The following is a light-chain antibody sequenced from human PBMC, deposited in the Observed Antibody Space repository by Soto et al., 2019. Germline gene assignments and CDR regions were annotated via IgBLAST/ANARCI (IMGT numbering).Light chain of an antibody. J-gene: IGKJ1*01. V-gene: IGKV3D-20*02. Sequence: EMVLTQSPGTLSLSPGERATLSFRASQSISSNSLAWYQQKPGQAPRLFIYGASSRATGIPDRFSGSGFGTDFTLTISSLEPEDVADYYCQQRSNWPTFGQGTKVDIK. CDR1: QSISSNS. CDR2: GAS. CDR3: QQRSNWPT.